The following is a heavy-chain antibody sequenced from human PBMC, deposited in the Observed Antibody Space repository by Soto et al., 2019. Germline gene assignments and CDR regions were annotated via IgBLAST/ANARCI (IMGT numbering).Heavy chain of an antibody. CDR2: IYWDDDK. J-gene: IGHJ5*02. V-gene: IGHV2-5*02. Sequence: QITLKESGPTLVKPTQTLTLTCTFSGFSLTTRGVGVGWIRQPPGKALECLALIYWDDDKRYSPSLQSRLSITTDTSKTQVVLTMTNVDPVDTATYYCAHIPNYYQYDWFDPWGQGTQVSVSS. CDR3: AHIPNYYQYDWFDP. CDR1: GFSLTTRGVG. D-gene: IGHD3-16*01.